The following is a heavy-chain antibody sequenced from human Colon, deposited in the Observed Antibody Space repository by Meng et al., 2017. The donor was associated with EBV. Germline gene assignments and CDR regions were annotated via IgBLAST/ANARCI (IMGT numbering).Heavy chain of an antibody. CDR1: GGSISSNNW. CDR2: IFHSGST. CDR3: ASSDYYGSGSYYP. Sequence: QVQLQESGPGPVKPSGTLSLTCAVSGGSISSNNWWSWVRQPPGKGLEWIGEIFHSGSTKHNPSLKSRVTMSMDKSKNQFSLRLSSVTAADTAVYYCASSDYYGSGSYYPWGQGTLVTVSS. D-gene: IGHD3-10*01. J-gene: IGHJ5*02. V-gene: IGHV4-4*02.